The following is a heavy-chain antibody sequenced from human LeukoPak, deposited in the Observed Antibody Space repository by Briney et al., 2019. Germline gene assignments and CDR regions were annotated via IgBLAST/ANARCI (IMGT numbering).Heavy chain of an antibody. D-gene: IGHD6-19*01. CDR2: IYYSGST. V-gene: IGHV4-39*01. J-gene: IGHJ5*02. Sequence: PSETLSLTCIVSGGSISSKNYYWGWIRQPPGKGLEWIGSIYYSGSTYYNPSLKSRVTISADTSKNQFSLRLSSLIAADTAVYYCARQNAVYSSDWYLVGGWFDPWGQGTLVTVSS. CDR3: ARQNAVYSSDWYLVGGWFDP. CDR1: GGSISSKNYY.